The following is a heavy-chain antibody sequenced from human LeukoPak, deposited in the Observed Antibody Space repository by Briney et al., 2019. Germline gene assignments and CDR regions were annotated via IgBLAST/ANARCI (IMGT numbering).Heavy chain of an antibody. D-gene: IGHD1-26*01. CDR1: GYSFTSYW. J-gene: IGHJ6*02. CDR3: ARRGIVGATSSYYYYGMDV. Sequence: GESLKISCKGSGYSFTSYWIGWVRQMPGKGLEWMGIIYPGGSDTRYSPSFQGQVTISADKSISTAYLQWSSLKASDTAMYYCARRGIVGATSSYYYYGMDVWGQGTTVTVSS. V-gene: IGHV5-51*01. CDR2: IYPGGSDT.